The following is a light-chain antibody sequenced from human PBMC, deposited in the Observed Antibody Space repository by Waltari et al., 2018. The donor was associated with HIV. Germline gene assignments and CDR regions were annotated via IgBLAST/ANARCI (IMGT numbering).Light chain of an antibody. V-gene: IGLV2-23*02. J-gene: IGLJ3*02. CDR3: CSYAGSSTLV. CDR1: SSAVGSYYL. CDR2: EVN. Sequence: QSALTQPASVSGSPGQSITISCTGTSSAVGSYYLVSWYQQHPGKAPKLMVYEVNKRPSGVSNRFSGSKSGNTASLTISGLQAEDEADFYCCSYAGSSTLVFGGGTKLTVL.